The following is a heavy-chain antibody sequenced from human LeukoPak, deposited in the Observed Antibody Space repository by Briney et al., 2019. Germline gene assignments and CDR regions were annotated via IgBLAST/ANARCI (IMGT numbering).Heavy chain of an antibody. CDR3: TRRRYYDPVGLDF. J-gene: IGHJ4*02. CDR2: IYYTGST. CDR1: GDSLSGYW. V-gene: IGHV4-59*12. Sequence: SETLSLTCTVSGDSLSGYWWTWIRQPPGKGLEWIGIIYYTGSTDYNPSLKRRVTLSADTSKNQFSLKLTSVTAADTAVYYCTRRRYYDPVGLDFWGRGTLVTISS. D-gene: IGHD3-22*01.